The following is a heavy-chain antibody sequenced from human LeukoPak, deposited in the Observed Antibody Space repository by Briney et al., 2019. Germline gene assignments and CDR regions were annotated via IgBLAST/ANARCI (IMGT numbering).Heavy chain of an antibody. J-gene: IGHJ5*02. V-gene: IGHV3-30*02. D-gene: IGHD4/OR15-4a*01. Sequence: PGGSLRLSCAASGFNFSSCAMHWVRQAPDKGLEWVAYIRYYGDNKRYADSVKGRFTVSRDNSKDTVYLQMNSLRREDTAMYYCTKGDDYGATTRLPKFNWFDPWGQGTLVLVSS. CDR3: TKGDDYGATTRLPKFNWFDP. CDR2: IRYYGDNK. CDR1: GFNFSSCA.